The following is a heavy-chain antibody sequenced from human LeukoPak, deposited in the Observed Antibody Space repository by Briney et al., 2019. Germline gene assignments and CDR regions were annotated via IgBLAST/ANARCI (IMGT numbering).Heavy chain of an antibody. CDR2: ISYDGSGQ. Sequence: GGSLRLSCAASGFTFSSYAMHWVREAPRKGLEWVALISYDGSGQYYTESVKGRFTISRDNSKNTLYLQVNSLRVEDTAVYYCARANRPFHTSGWYKDYWGQGTLVTVSS. J-gene: IGHJ4*02. CDR1: GFTFSSYA. CDR3: ARANRPFHTSGWYKDY. D-gene: IGHD6-19*01. V-gene: IGHV3-30-3*01.